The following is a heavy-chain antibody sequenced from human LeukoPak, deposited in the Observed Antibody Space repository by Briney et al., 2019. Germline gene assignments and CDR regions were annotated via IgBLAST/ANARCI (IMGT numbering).Heavy chain of an antibody. CDR1: GFTVSSNY. V-gene: IGHV3-66*02. CDR3: ASYGDYPRGFDP. Sequence: GGSLRLSCAASGFTVSSNYMSWVRQAPGKGLEWVSVIYSGGSTYYADSVKGRFTISRDNSKSTLYLQMNSLRAEDTAVYYCASYGDYPRGFDPWGQGTLVTVSS. D-gene: IGHD4-17*01. J-gene: IGHJ5*02. CDR2: IYSGGST.